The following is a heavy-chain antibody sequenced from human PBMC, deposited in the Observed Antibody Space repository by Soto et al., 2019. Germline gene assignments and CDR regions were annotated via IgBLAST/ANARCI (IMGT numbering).Heavy chain of an antibody. CDR3: ARAPLIAAADYYYGMDV. V-gene: IGHV4-59*01. CDR1: GGSISSYY. CDR2: IYYSGST. J-gene: IGHJ6*02. D-gene: IGHD6-13*01. Sequence: PSETLSLTCTVSGGSISSYYWSWIRQPPGKGLEWIGYIYYSGSTNYNPSLKSRVTISVDTSKNQFSLKLSSVTAADTAVYYCARAPLIAAADYYYGMDVWGQGTTVTVSS.